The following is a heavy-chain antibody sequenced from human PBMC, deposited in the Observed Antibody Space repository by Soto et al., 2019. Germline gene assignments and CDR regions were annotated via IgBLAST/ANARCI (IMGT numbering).Heavy chain of an antibody. D-gene: IGHD2-15*01. Sequence: QVQLVQSGAEVKKPGASVKVSCKVSGYTLTELSMHWVRQAPGKGHEWMGGFDPEDGETIYAQKFQGRVTMTEDTSTETAYMELSSLRSEDTAVYYCATRGRYCSGGSCYDFDYWGQGTLVTVSS. CDR3: ATRGRYCSGGSCYDFDY. V-gene: IGHV1-24*01. CDR2: FDPEDGET. CDR1: GYTLTELS. J-gene: IGHJ4*02.